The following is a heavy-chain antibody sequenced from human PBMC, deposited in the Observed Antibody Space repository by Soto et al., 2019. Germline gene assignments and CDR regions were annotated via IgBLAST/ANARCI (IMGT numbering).Heavy chain of an antibody. CDR3: AREAPYGGYLDY. CDR2: ISAYNGNT. Sequence: EASVKVSCKASGYTFTSYGISWARQAPGQGLEWMGWISAYNGNTNYAQKLQGRVTMTTDTSTSTAYMELRSLRSDDTAVYYCAREAPYGGYLDYWGQGTLVTVSS. D-gene: IGHD2-15*01. CDR1: GYTFTSYG. V-gene: IGHV1-18*01. J-gene: IGHJ4*02.